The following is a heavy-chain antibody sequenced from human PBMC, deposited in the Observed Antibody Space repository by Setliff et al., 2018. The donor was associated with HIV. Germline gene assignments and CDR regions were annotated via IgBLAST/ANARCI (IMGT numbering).Heavy chain of an antibody. V-gene: IGHV1-3*01. CDR1: GYTFSTNA. J-gene: IGHJ1*01. CDR3: ARDQGEVTRACWH. D-gene: IGHD2-21*02. CDR2: INAGDDNT. Sequence: ASVKVSCKAFGYTFSTNAIHWVRQAPGQRLEWMGYINAGDDNTRYSEKFQGRVTITEDESTNTAYMELSSLTSDDTAVYYCARDQGEVTRACWHWGQGTLVTVSS.